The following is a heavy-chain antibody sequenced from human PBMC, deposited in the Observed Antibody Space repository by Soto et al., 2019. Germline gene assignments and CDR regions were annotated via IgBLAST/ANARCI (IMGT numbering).Heavy chain of an antibody. CDR1: GFTFSDYY. V-gene: IGHV3-11*06. Sequence: PGGSLRLSCEGSGFTFSDYYISWIRQAPGKGLEWISYSSNSGTFSRYADSVKGRFSISRDNTKNSLYLQMNSLRAEDTAVYYCASSLRFLVGVLIDYWGQGTLVTVSS. J-gene: IGHJ4*02. CDR2: SSNSGTFS. D-gene: IGHD3-3*01. CDR3: ASSLRFLVGVLIDY.